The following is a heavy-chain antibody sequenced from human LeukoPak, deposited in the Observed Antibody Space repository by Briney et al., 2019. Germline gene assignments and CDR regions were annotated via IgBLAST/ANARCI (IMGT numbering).Heavy chain of an antibody. CDR1: GGSISSGSYY. CDR3: ARRTPAAGYFDY. V-gene: IGHV4-61*02. Sequence: SQTLSVTCTVSGGSISSGSYYWSWIRQPAGKGLEWIGRIYTSGSTNYNPSLKSRVTISVDTSKNQFSLKLNSVTAADTAVYYCARRTPAAGYFDYWGQGALVTVSS. CDR2: IYTSGST. D-gene: IGHD2-15*01. J-gene: IGHJ4*02.